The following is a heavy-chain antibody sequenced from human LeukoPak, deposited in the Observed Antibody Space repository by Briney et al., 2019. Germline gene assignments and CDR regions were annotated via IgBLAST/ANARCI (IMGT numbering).Heavy chain of an antibody. CDR3: ASDTYRGYYDSSGFSHFDY. V-gene: IGHV1-69*01. D-gene: IGHD3-22*01. CDR1: GGSFSTYS. J-gene: IGHJ4*02. CDR2: VIPVFGTS. Sequence: SVKVSCKASGGSFSTYSTSWVRQAPGHGLEWMGGVIPVFGTSVYTQKFQDRVTITADESTSTAYMELSSLRSEDTAVYYCASDTYRGYYDSSGFSHFDYWGQGTLVTVSS.